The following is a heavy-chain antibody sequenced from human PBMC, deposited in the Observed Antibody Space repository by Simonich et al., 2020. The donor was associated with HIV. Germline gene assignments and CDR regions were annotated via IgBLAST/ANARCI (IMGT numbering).Heavy chain of an antibody. J-gene: IGHJ4*02. V-gene: IGHV4-34*01. CDR2: INHSGST. CDR1: GGSFSGYY. Sequence: QVQLQQWGAGLLKPSETLFLTCAVYGGSFSGYYWCWIRQPPGKGLEWIGEINHSGSTNYNPSLKSRVTISVDTSKNQFSLQLSSVTAADTAVYYCARGFYQRLYYFDYWGQGTLVTVSS. D-gene: IGHD2-2*01. CDR3: ARGFYQRLYYFDY.